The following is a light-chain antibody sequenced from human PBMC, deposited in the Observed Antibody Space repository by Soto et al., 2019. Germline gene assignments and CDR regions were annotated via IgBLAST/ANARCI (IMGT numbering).Light chain of an antibody. Sequence: QSALTQPASVSGSPGQSIKISCTGTSSDVGGVSYASWYRQNPGSAPKVMIYDVRNRPSGVSNRFSGSKSGNTASLTISGLQAEDAAVYYCSSYTPSSAVVFGGGTKLTVL. V-gene: IGLV2-14*03. J-gene: IGLJ3*02. CDR3: SSYTPSSAVV. CDR2: DVR. CDR1: SSDVGGVSY.